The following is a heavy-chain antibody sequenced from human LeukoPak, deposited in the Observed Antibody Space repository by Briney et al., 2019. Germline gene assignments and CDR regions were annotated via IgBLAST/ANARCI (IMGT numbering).Heavy chain of an antibody. CDR2: IYSGGST. CDR3: ARGNIVIYGDYVFDY. CDR1: GFTVSSNY. J-gene: IGHJ4*02. D-gene: IGHD4-17*01. Sequence: SGGSLRLSCAASGFTVSSNYMSWVRQAPGKGLEWVSVIYSGGSTYYADSVKGRFTISRDNSKNTLYLQMNSLRAEDTAVYYCARGNIVIYGDYVFDYWGQGTLVTVSS. V-gene: IGHV3-53*01.